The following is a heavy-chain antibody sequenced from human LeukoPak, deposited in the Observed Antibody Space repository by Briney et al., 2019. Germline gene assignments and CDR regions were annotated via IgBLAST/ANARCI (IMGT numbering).Heavy chain of an antibody. CDR3: ARVSRSDFWSGYDFDY. V-gene: IGHV3-33*01. CDR1: GFTFSSYG. Sequence: PGKSLRLSCAASGFTFSSYGMHWVRQAPGKGLEWVAVIWYDGSNKYYADSVKGRFTISRDNSKNTLYLQMNSLRAEDTAVYYCARVSRSDFWSGYDFDYWGQGTLVTVSS. D-gene: IGHD3-3*01. J-gene: IGHJ4*02. CDR2: IWYDGSNK.